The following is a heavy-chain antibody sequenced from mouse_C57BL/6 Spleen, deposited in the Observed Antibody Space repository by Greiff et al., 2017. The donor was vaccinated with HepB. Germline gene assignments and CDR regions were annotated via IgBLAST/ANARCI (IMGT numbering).Heavy chain of an antibody. J-gene: IGHJ2*01. CDR3: ARPHYYGSSLFDY. Sequence: EVQRVESGGGLVKPGGSLKLSCAASGFTFSDYGMHWVRQAPEKGLEWVAYISSGSSTIYYADTVKGRFTISRDNAKNTLFLQMTSLRSEDTAMYYCARPHYYGSSLFDYWGQGTTLTVSS. V-gene: IGHV5-17*01. CDR2: ISSGSSTI. D-gene: IGHD1-1*01. CDR1: GFTFSDYG.